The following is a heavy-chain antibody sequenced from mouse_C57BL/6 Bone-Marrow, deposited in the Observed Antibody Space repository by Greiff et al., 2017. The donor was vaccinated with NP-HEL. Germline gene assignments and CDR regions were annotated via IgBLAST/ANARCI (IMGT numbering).Heavy chain of an antibody. CDR2: ISSGGSYT. CDR1: GFTFSSYG. V-gene: IGHV5-6*01. Sequence: EVQLVESGGDLVKPGGSLKFSCAASGFTFSSYGMSWVRQTPDKRLEWVATISSGGSYTYYPDSVKGRFTISRDNAKNTLYLQMSSLKSEDTAMYYCARHDSSGYWFAYWGQGTLVTVSA. J-gene: IGHJ3*01. D-gene: IGHD3-2*02. CDR3: ARHDSSGYWFAY.